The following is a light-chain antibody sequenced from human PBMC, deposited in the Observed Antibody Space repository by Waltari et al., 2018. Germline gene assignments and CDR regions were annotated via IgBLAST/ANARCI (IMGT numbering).Light chain of an antibody. CDR2: GAS. J-gene: IGKJ1*01. Sequence: EVVMTQSPATLSVSPGQRATLSCRASQSVSTNVAWYQQKPGQTPRLLIYGASTRATDIPARFSGSGAVTEFSLTLSSLQSEDFAVYFCQQYDNWPPWTFGQGTKVEIK. V-gene: IGKV3-15*01. CDR3: QQYDNWPPWT. CDR1: QSVSTN.